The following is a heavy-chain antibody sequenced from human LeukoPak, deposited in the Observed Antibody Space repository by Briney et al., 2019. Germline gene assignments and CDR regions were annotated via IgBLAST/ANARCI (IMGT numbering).Heavy chain of an antibody. CDR2: ISYDGSNK. D-gene: IGHD6-13*01. CDR3: AKSPSAAPLSGLWFDP. CDR1: GFTFSSYA. V-gene: IGHV3-30-3*02. J-gene: IGHJ5*02. Sequence: GGSLRLSCAASGFTFSSYAMHWVRQAPGKGLEWVAVISYDGSNKYYADSVKGRFTISRDNSKNTLYLQMNSLRAEDTALYYCAKSPSAAPLSGLWFDPWGQGTLVTVSS.